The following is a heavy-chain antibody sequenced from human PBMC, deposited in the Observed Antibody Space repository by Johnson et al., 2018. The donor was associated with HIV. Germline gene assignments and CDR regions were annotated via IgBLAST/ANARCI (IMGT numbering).Heavy chain of an antibody. CDR1: GFIFSDHY. V-gene: IGHV3-11*04. D-gene: IGHD2-21*01. Sequence: QVQLVESGGGWVKPGGSLRLSCAASGFIFSDHYMTWIRQAPGKGLECISSISSSGRTTYYADSVKGRFTISRNNVQNSMLLQMNSLRADDTAVYFCVRRMVVGYVAFDIWGQGTMVSVSS. J-gene: IGHJ3*02. CDR2: ISSSGRTT. CDR3: VRRMVVGYVAFDI.